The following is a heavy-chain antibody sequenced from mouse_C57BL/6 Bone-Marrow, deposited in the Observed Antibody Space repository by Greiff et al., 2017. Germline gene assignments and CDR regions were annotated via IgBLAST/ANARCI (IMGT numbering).Heavy chain of an antibody. D-gene: IGHD2-10*01. CDR2: ISNLAYSL. Sequence: EVHLVESGGGLVQPGGSLKLSCAASGFTFSDYGMAWVRQAPRKGPEWVAFISNLAYSLYYADTVTGRFSLSSENAKNTLYLGMSSLRSEDTAMYYCAIKPPYYFFMDYWGQGTTLTVSS. CDR3: AIKPPYYFFMDY. CDR1: GFTFSDYG. J-gene: IGHJ4*01. V-gene: IGHV5-15*01.